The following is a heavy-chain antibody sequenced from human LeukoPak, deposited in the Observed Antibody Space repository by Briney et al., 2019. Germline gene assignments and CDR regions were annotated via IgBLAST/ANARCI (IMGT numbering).Heavy chain of an antibody. CDR1: GYTFTGYY. CDR2: INPNSGGT. CDR3: AREDAEGYSSPWYFDY. D-gene: IGHD6-13*01. Sequence: ASVKVSCKASGYTFTGYYMHWVRQAPGQGLEWMGWINPNSGGTNYAQKFQGRVTMTRDTSISTAYLELSRLRSDDTAVYYCAREDAEGYSSPWYFDYWGQGTLVTVSS. V-gene: IGHV1-2*02. J-gene: IGHJ4*02.